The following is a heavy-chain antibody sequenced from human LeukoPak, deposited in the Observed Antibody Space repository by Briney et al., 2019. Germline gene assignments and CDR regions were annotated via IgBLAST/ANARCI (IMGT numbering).Heavy chain of an antibody. CDR1: GGSISSGSYY. J-gene: IGHJ4*02. CDR3: ARDLRTGTVDY. Sequence: PSQTLSLTCTVSGGSISSGSYYWSWIRQPAGKGLEWIGRIYTSGSTNYNPSLKSRVTISVDTSKNQFSLKLSSVTAADTAVYYCARDLRTGTVDYWGQGTLVTVSS. D-gene: IGHD1-7*01. V-gene: IGHV4-61*02. CDR2: IYTSGST.